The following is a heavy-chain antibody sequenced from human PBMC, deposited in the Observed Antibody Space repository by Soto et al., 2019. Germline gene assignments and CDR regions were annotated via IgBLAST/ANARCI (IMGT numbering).Heavy chain of an antibody. CDR2: ISGSGGST. V-gene: IGHV3-23*01. CDR3: AKDATDCSGGSCYFGYYYYMDV. D-gene: IGHD2-15*01. Sequence: GGSLRLSCAASGFTFSSYAMSWVRQAPGKGLEWVSAISGSGGSTYYADSVKGRCTNSRDNSNNTLYLQMNSLRAEDSAVYYGAKDATDCSGGSCYFGYYYYMDVWGKGTTVTVSS. CDR1: GFTFSSYA. J-gene: IGHJ6*03.